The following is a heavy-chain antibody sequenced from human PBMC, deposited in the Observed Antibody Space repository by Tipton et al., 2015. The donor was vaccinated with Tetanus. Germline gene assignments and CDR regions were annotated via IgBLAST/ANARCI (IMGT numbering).Heavy chain of an antibody. CDR3: ARPVKQWLVPVDS. D-gene: IGHD6-19*01. J-gene: IGHJ4*02. CDR2: INPSGGA. CDR1: GGSFSGHY. Sequence: TLSLTCAVSGGSFSGHYWSWIRQPPGEGLEWIGEINPSGGASYNPSLKSRVTISVDTSKNQFSLKLTSVTAADTAMYYCARPVKQWLVPVDSWGQGTLVTVSS. V-gene: IGHV4-34*01.